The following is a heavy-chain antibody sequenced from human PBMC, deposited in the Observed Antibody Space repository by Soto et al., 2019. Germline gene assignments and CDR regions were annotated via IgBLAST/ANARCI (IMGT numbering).Heavy chain of an antibody. Sequence: QVHLVQSGAEVKMPGASVKVSCKASGFTFTSYAFTWVRQAPGQGLEWMGWISAYNGNTNYARNFRGRVTMTTDSSTSTLYMELGSLTSADTAVYFCARDFTGWPPDGVDSWGQGTLVSVSA. CDR2: ISAYNGNT. D-gene: IGHD3-16*01. J-gene: IGHJ4*02. V-gene: IGHV1-18*01. CDR1: GFTFTSYA. CDR3: ARDFTGWPPDGVDS.